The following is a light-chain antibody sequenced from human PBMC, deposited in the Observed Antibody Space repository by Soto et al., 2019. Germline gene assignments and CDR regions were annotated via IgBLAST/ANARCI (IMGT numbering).Light chain of an antibody. J-gene: IGKJ2*01. Sequence: DVVMTQTPLSSPVTLGQPASISCKSSQSLLHSDGNTYLSWLHQRPGQPLRLLIYKISNRLSGVPDRFSGSGAGTDFTLKISRVEAEDVGVYYCMQATQYPPYTFGQGTKLEIK. CDR3: MQATQYPPYT. CDR1: QSLLHSDGNTY. CDR2: KIS. V-gene: IGKV2-24*01.